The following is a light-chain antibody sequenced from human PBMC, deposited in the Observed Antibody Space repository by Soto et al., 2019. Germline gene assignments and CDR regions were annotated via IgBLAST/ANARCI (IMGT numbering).Light chain of an antibody. V-gene: IGKV3-20*01. CDR2: GAS. Sequence: ERVMTQSPATLSLAPGERATRACRASQSVSSRYSAWYQQKPGQAPRLLIYGASTRATGVPDRFSGSGSETDFTLTISRLEPEDFAVYYCQHYGSSPRTFGQGTKVDI. J-gene: IGKJ1*01. CDR3: QHYGSSPRT. CDR1: QSVSSRY.